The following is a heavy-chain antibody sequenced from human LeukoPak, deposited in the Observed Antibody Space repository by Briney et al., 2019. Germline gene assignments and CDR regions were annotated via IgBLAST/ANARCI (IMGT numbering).Heavy chain of an antibody. CDR3: ATSITTPGAFDI. CDR1: SITFTKAW. CDR2: IVSETVGGRT. V-gene: IGHV3-15*07. J-gene: IGHJ4*02. Sequence: GGSLRLSCAASSITFTKAWMNWVREAPGKGLEWVARIVSETVGGRTDYAASVKGRFTISRDDSKSTLFLQMSSLKIEDTAVYYCATSITTPGAFDIWGQGVLVTVSS. D-gene: IGHD1-1*01.